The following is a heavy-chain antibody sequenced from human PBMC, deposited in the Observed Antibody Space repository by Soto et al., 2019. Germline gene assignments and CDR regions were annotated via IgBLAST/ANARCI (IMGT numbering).Heavy chain of an antibody. CDR2: IYWDDDE. D-gene: IGHD3-10*01. V-gene: IGHV2-5*02. J-gene: IGHJ4*02. CDR1: GFSLTTAGVG. CDR3: AHSRNLITEDAQVADFDY. Sequence: QINLKESGPTLVNPTQTLTLTCSFSGFSLTTAGVGVGWVRQSPGEALEWLALIYWDDDERYSPSLTTRLTITKDTSKNQVVLKMTNMAPVDTATYYCAHSRNLITEDAQVADFDYWGQGTLVTVSS.